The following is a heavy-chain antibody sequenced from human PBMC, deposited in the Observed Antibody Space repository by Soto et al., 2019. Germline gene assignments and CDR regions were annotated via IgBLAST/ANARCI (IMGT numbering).Heavy chain of an antibody. D-gene: IGHD5-12*01. J-gene: IGHJ6*02. V-gene: IGHV4-4*07. CDR1: GASISNAY. Sequence: QVQLQESGPGLVKPSETLSLTCTVSGASISNAYWSWIRQAAGKRLEWIGRIHSSGTFNYNPSLKSRVRISRDTSKNQISLKLSSVTAADTAVYYCARDNIVSKGYGMDVWGQGTTVTVSS. CDR2: IHSSGTF. CDR3: ARDNIVSKGYGMDV.